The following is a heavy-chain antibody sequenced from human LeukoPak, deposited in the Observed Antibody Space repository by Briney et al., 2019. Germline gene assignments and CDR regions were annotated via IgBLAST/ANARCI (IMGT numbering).Heavy chain of an antibody. CDR3: ARVDLSYYYDSSGYYGAYFDY. V-gene: IGHV1-2*02. D-gene: IGHD3-22*01. CDR1: GYTFTGYY. Sequence: ASVKVSCKASGYTFTGYYMHWVRQAPGQGLEWMGWINPNSGGTNYAQKFQGRVTMTGDTSISTAYMELSRLRSDDTAVYYCARVDLSYYYDSSGYYGAYFDYWGQGTLVTVSS. CDR2: INPNSGGT. J-gene: IGHJ4*02.